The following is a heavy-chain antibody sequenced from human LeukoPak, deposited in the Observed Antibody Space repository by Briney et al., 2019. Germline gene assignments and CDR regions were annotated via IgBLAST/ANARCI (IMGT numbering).Heavy chain of an antibody. CDR3: ARHRGFCSTTGCYAEFDP. Sequence: SETLSLTCTVSGGSISSFYWSWIRQPPGKGLEWVGYIYYSGNTKYNPSLKSRVTTSVDTSKNQFSLKLTSVTAADTAVYYCARHRGFCSTTGCYAEFDPWGQGTLVTVSS. J-gene: IGHJ5*02. CDR2: IYYSGNT. V-gene: IGHV4-59*08. CDR1: GGSISSFY. D-gene: IGHD2-2*01.